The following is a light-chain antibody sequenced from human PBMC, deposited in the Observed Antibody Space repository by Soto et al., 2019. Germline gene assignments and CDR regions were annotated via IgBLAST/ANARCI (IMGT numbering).Light chain of an antibody. CDR3: RQRSNWPGCT. CDR1: QRFSSL. V-gene: IGKV3-11*01. CDR2: DAS. Sequence: EIVLTQSPATLSLSPGERATLSCRAIQRFSSLLAWYQQKPGQAPRLLIYDASNRAPGIPARFSGSGSGTDFTLTISSLEPEDFAVYYCRQRSNWPGCTFGQGTKLEIK. J-gene: IGKJ2*02.